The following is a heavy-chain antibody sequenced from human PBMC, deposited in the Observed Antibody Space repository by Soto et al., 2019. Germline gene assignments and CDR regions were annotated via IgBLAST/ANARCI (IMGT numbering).Heavy chain of an antibody. CDR1: GFTFSDYY. D-gene: IGHD2-21*02. J-gene: IGHJ4*02. Sequence: QVQLVESGGGLVKPGGSLRLSCAASGFTFSDYYMSWIRQAPGKGLEWVSYISSSSSCTNYADSVKGRFTISRDNAKNSLYLQMNSLRAEDTAVYYCARDSYCGGDCYPDYWGQGTLVTVSS. CDR2: ISSSSSCT. CDR3: ARDSYCGGDCYPDY. V-gene: IGHV3-11*06.